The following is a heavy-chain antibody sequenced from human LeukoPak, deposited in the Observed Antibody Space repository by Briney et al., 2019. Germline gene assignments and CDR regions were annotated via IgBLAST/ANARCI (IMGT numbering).Heavy chain of an antibody. CDR2: MNPNSGNT. CDR3: ARGAVVIRYYYYGMDV. D-gene: IGHD4-23*01. V-gene: IGHV1-8*01. CDR1: GYTFTSYD. J-gene: IGHJ6*02. Sequence: ASVKVSCRASGYTFTSYDINWVRQATGQGLEWMGWMNPNSGNTGYAQKFQGRVTMTRNTSISTAYMELSSLRSEGTAVYYCARGAVVIRYYYYGMDVWGQGTTVTVSS.